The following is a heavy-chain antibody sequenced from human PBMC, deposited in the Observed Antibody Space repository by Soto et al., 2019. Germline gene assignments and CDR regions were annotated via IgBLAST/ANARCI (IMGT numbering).Heavy chain of an antibody. CDR3: ARDPPITFDY. CDR1: GFTFSSYS. D-gene: IGHD3-10*01. CDR2: ISSSSSYI. Sequence: GSLRLSCAASGFTFSSYSMNWVRQAPGKGLEWVSSISSSSSYIYYADSVKGRFTISRDNAKNSLYLQMNSLRAKDTAVYYCARDPPITFDYWGQGTLVTVSS. V-gene: IGHV3-21*03. J-gene: IGHJ4*02.